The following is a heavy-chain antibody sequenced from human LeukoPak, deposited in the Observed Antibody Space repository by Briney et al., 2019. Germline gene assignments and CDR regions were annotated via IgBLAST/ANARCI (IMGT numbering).Heavy chain of an antibody. Sequence: SETLSLTCSVSGGSISHYYWSWIRQPPGKGPEWIGYIYYTGTTNYNPSLKSRVTISVDTSKNQFSLKLNSVTAADTAVYYCAREDPQTKVPEGMDVWGQGTTVTVSS. V-gene: IGHV4-59*01. CDR2: IYYTGTT. CDR3: AREDPQTKVPEGMDV. CDR1: GGSISHYY. D-gene: IGHD4/OR15-4a*01. J-gene: IGHJ6*02.